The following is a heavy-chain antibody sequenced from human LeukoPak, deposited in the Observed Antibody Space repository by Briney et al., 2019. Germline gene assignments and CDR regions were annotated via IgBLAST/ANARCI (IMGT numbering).Heavy chain of an antibody. CDR2: MNPNSGNT. CDR1: GYTFTSYD. CDR3: ARGKYYYDSSGYYPGWYFDL. V-gene: IGHV1-8*01. Sequence: GASVRVSCKASGYTFTSYDINWVRQATGQGLEWMGWMNPNSGNTGYAQKFQGRVTMTRDTSISTAYMELSRLRSDDTAVYYCARGKYYYDSSGYYPGWYFDLWGRGTLVTVSS. D-gene: IGHD3-22*01. J-gene: IGHJ2*01.